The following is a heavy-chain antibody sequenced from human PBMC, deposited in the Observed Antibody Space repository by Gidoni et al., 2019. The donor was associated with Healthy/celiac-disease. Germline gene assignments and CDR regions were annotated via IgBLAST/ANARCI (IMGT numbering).Heavy chain of an antibody. V-gene: IGHV1-69*09. CDR2: IIPILGIA. D-gene: IGHD3-16*01. Sequence: QVQLVQSGAEVKKPGPSVTVSCKASGGPFRSYAISWVRQAPGQGLEWMGRIIPILGIANYAQKFQGRVTITADKSTSTAYMELSSLRSEDTAVYYCARDWADREGYNGGPDYWGQGTLVTVSS. CDR3: ARDWADREGYNGGPDY. J-gene: IGHJ4*02. CDR1: GGPFRSYA.